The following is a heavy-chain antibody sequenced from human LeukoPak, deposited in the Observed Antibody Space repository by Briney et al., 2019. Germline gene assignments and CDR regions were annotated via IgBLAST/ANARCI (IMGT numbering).Heavy chain of an antibody. J-gene: IGHJ6*02. Sequence: SETLSLTCTVSGGSISSYYWSWIRQPPGKGLEWIGYIYYSGSTNYNPSLKRRVTISVPTSKTQFSLNLSSVTAPDTAVYYCASGQGYCSGGSCYSGCYGMDVWGQGTTVTAPS. D-gene: IGHD2-15*01. CDR3: ASGQGYCSGGSCYSGCYGMDV. CDR1: GGSISSYY. V-gene: IGHV4-59*01. CDR2: IYYSGST.